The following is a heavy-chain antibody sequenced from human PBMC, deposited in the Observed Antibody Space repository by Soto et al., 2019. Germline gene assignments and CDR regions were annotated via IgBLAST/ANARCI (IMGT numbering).Heavy chain of an antibody. J-gene: IGHJ5*02. V-gene: IGHV1-18*01. CDR1: GYTFTTHG. CDR2: VSGDNGHT. Sequence: QVQLVQSGAEVKKPGASVKVSCKASGYTFTTHGISWVLQAPGQGLEWMGWVSGDNGHTNYAQSLQGRVTMTTDTSTNTAYMELRSLRSDDTAVYYCARDLGYCRSGTCYREWFDPWGQGTLVTVS. CDR3: ARDLGYCRSGTCYREWFDP. D-gene: IGHD2-15*01.